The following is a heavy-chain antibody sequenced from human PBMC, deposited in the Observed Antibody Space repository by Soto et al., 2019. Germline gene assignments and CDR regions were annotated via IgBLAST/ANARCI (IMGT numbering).Heavy chain of an antibody. CDR2: ISWNSGSI. J-gene: IGHJ4*02. V-gene: IGHV3-9*01. CDR1: GFTFDDYA. Sequence: EVQLVESGGGLVQPGRSLRLSCAASGFTFDDYAMHWVRQAPGKGLEWVSGISWNSGSIGYADSVKGRFTISRDNAKNYLYLQMNSLRDEDTALYYCATALREWLFPDYWGQGTLVTVSS. CDR3: ATALREWLFPDY. D-gene: IGHD3-3*01.